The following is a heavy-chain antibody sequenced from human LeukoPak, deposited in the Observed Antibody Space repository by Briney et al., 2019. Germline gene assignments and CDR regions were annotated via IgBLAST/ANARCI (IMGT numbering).Heavy chain of an antibody. V-gene: IGHV3-7*03. CDR1: GFTFRSYW. D-gene: IGHD2-21*02. CDR2: IKEDESEK. CDR3: ARDGLRRPPTPYCGGDCPLDY. Sequence: GGSLRLSCAASGFTFRSYWMSWVRQAPGKGLEWVANIKEDESEKYYVDSVKGRFTISRDNAKNSLYLQMNSLRVEDTAMYYCARDGLRRPPTPYCGGDCPLDYWGQGTLVSVSS. J-gene: IGHJ4*02.